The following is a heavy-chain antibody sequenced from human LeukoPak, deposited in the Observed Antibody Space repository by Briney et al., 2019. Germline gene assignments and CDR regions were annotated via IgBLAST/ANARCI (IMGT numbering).Heavy chain of an antibody. V-gene: IGHV3-21*01. CDR2: ISSSSSHI. CDR3: ARDDYGDYGWYFDL. J-gene: IGHJ2*01. D-gene: IGHD4-17*01. Sequence: GGSLRLSCAASGFTFSSYSMNWVRQAPGKGLEWVSSISSSSSHIYYADSVKGRFTISRDNAKNSLYLQMNSLRAEDTAVYYCARDDYGDYGWYFDLWGRGTLVTVSS. CDR1: GFTFSSYS.